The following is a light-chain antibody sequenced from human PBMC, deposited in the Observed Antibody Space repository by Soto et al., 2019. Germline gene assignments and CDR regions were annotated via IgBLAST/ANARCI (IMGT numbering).Light chain of an antibody. Sequence: QYVLTQPASVSGSPGQSITISCTGTSSDIGGHDYVSWYQHHPGKAPKLIIYDVSNRPSGVSNRFSGSKSGNTASLTISGLQAEDEADYHCASYTTTTLVFGGGTKLTVL. CDR3: ASYTTTTLV. CDR1: SSDIGGHDY. CDR2: DVS. V-gene: IGLV2-14*03. J-gene: IGLJ2*01.